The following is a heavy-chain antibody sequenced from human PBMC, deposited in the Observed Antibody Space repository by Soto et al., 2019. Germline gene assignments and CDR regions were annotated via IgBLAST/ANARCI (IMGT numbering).Heavy chain of an antibody. V-gene: IGHV1-69*01. Sequence: QVQLVQSGAEVKKPGSSVKVSCKASGGTFSSYAISWVRQAPGQGLEWMGGIIPIFGSANYAQTFQGRVTITADESTSTAYMDLSSQRSEDTAVYYCARRADYYDSSGYPGYYYYGVDVWGQGTTVTVSS. D-gene: IGHD3-22*01. CDR2: IIPIFGSA. CDR1: GGTFSSYA. J-gene: IGHJ6*02. CDR3: ARRADYYDSSGYPGYYYYGVDV.